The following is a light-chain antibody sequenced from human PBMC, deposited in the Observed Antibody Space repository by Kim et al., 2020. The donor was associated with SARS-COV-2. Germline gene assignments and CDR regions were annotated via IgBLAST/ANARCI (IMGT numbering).Light chain of an antibody. CDR1: RTGHCNY. Sequence: SRGDTDTLSCGDSRTGHCNYLAWYQQKPAQAPSPLRFDAPTRAHGISDRCSGSGSGTDSTHNISRLEPEDFAVYHCQQYGTSPGTFGQGNELEI. J-gene: IGKJ2*02. CDR3: QQYGTSPGT. CDR2: DAP. V-gene: IGKV3-20*01.